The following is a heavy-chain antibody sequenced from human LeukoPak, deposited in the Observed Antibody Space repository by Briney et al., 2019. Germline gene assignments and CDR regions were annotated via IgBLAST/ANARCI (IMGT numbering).Heavy chain of an antibody. Sequence: PGGSLRLSCSASGFSFSSYGMNWVRQAPGKGLDWISYISSDRTTIYYADSVKGRFTISRDNANNSLYLQMNSLRAEDTAVYYCASWPYDSSGYYPLHFDYWGQGTLVTVSS. CDR3: ASWPYDSSGYYPLHFDY. V-gene: IGHV3-48*04. J-gene: IGHJ4*02. CDR1: GFSFSSYG. CDR2: ISSDRTTI. D-gene: IGHD3-22*01.